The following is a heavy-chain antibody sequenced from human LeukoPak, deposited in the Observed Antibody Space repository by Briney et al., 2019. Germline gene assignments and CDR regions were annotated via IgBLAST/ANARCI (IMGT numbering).Heavy chain of an antibody. CDR2: VYYSGTT. CDR1: GGSISSYY. V-gene: IGHV4-59*01. D-gene: IGHD6-13*01. Sequence: SETLSLTCTVSGGSISSYYWSWIRQPPGRGLEWIGYVYYSGTTNYNPSLKSRVTISVDTSKNQFSLKLSSVTAADTAVYYCARGVSSWYAAFDIWGQGTMVTVSS. J-gene: IGHJ3*02. CDR3: ARGVSSWYAAFDI.